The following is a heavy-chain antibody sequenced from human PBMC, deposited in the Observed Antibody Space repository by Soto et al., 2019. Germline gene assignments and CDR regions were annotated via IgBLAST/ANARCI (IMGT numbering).Heavy chain of an antibody. J-gene: IGHJ4*02. V-gene: IGHV3-7*01. CDR2: INQDGSEM. D-gene: IGHD4-17*01. CDR1: GFTFSSFW. Sequence: PGGSLRLACAASGFTFSSFWMSWVRQAPGKGLEWVANINQDGSEMYYVDSVKGRFTISRDNAKNSLYLQMNSLRAEDTAVYYCARDGSTKFTVTNFYFDYWGQGTLVTVSS. CDR3: ARDGSTKFTVTNFYFDY.